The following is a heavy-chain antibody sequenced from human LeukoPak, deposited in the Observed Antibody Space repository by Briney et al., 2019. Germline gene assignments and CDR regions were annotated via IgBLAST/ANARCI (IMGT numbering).Heavy chain of an antibody. Sequence: PGGSLRLSCAASGFTFSSYSMNWVRQAPGKGLEWVSYIRSTSRTIYYADSVKGRFTISRDNAKNSLYLQMNSLRAEDTAVYYCARDFSEYSSSWYRFDYWGQGTLVTVSS. CDR2: IRSTSRTI. D-gene: IGHD6-13*01. J-gene: IGHJ4*02. V-gene: IGHV3-48*01. CDR1: GFTFSSYS. CDR3: ARDFSEYSSSWYRFDY.